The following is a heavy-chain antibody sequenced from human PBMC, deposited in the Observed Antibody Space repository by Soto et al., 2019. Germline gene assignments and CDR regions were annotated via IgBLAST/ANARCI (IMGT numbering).Heavy chain of an antibody. D-gene: IGHD3-16*01. J-gene: IGHJ6*02. Sequence: QVQLVQSGAEVKEPGSSVKVACQASGGAFSTYAISWVRQAPGQGLEWMGGVIPLFGTSNYLPKFQGRVSIAADRSTETVYTELSRLSFDDTAVYFCARELKAGGHFGMDVWGQGTTVTVSS. CDR2: VIPLFGTS. V-gene: IGHV1-69*06. CDR1: GGAFSTYA. CDR3: ARELKAGGHFGMDV.